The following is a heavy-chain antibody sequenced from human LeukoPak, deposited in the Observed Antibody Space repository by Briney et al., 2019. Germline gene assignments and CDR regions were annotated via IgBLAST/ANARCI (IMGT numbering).Heavy chain of an antibody. J-gene: IGHJ6*04. Sequence: GGSLRLSWAASGFTFSSYSMNWVRQAPGEGLEWVSYISSSGSTIYYADSVKGRFTISRDNAKNPLYLQMNSLRAEDTAVYYCAELGITMIGGVWGKGTTVTISS. CDR3: AELGITMIGGV. CDR2: ISSSGSTI. D-gene: IGHD3-10*02. CDR1: GFTFSSYS. V-gene: IGHV3-48*04.